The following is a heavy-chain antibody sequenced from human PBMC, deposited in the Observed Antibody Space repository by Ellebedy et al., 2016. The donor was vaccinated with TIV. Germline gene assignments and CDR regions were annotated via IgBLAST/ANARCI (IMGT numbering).Heavy chain of an antibody. J-gene: IGHJ6*02. CDR1: GGTFSSYA. Sequence: ASVKVSCKASGGTFSSYAISWVRQAPGQGLEWMGRIIPILGIANYAQKFQGRVTITADKSTSTAYMELSSLRSEDTAVYYCARVGYSNYVGANYYYYYGMDVWGQGTTVTVSS. CDR2: IIPILGIA. CDR3: ARVGYSNYVGANYYYYYGMDV. D-gene: IGHD4-11*01. V-gene: IGHV1-69*04.